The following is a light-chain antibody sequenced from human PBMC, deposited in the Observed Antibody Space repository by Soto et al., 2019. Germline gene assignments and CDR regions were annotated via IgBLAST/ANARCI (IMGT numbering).Light chain of an antibody. V-gene: IGKV3-20*01. Sequence: ESVLTQSPDTLSLSPGESATLSCRASQSVRSSYLAWYQQTPGQTPRLLIYAASSRATGIPDRFSGSGSGTDFSRTISRLEAEDFAVYYCQQYGSSPRTVGQGTKVDIK. CDR3: QQYGSSPRT. CDR1: QSVRSSY. CDR2: AAS. J-gene: IGKJ1*01.